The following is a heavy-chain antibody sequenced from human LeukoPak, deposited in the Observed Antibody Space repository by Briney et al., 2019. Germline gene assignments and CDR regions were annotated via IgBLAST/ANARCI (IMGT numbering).Heavy chain of an antibody. V-gene: IGHV1-69*05. CDR1: GGTFSSYA. CDR2: IIPIFGTA. Sequence: GASVKVSCKASGGTFSSYAISWVRQAPGQGLEWMGGIIPIFGTANYTQKFQGRVTITTDESTSTAYMELSSLRSEDTAVYYCARRGAPYSSSWTMDVWGKGTTVTVSS. CDR3: ARRGAPYSSSWTMDV. J-gene: IGHJ6*04. D-gene: IGHD6-13*01.